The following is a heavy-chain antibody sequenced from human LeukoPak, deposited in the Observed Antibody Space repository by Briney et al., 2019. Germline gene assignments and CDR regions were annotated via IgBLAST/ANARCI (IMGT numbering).Heavy chain of an antibody. D-gene: IGHD6-6*01. J-gene: IGHJ4*02. CDR2: IKQDGSEK. Sequence: GGSLRLSCAASGFTFGSYWMSWVRQAPGKGLEWVANIKQDGSEKYYVDSVKGRFTISRDNAKNSLYLQMNSLRAEDTAVYYCARRRASSIAAPLDYWGQGTLVTVSS. V-gene: IGHV3-7*01. CDR1: GFTFGSYW. CDR3: ARRRASSIAAPLDY.